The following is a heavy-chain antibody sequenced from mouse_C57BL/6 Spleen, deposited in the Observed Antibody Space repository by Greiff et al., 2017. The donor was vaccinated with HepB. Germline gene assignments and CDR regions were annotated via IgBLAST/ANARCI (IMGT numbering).Heavy chain of an antibody. Sequence: LQQSGAELVRPGASVTLSCKASGYTFTDYEMHWVKQTPVHGLEWIGAIDPETGGTAYNQKFKGKAILTADKSSSTAYMELRSLTSEDSAVYYCTRSGMGAMDYWGQGTSVTVSS. V-gene: IGHV1-15*01. CDR2: IDPETGGT. CDR1: GYTFTDYE. D-gene: IGHD2-10*02. J-gene: IGHJ4*01. CDR3: TRSGMGAMDY.